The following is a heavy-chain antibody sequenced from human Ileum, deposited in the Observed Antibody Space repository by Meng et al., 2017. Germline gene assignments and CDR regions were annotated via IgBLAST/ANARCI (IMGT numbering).Heavy chain of an antibody. J-gene: IGHJ4*02. CDR2: INPNSGAT. D-gene: IGHD2-21*02. CDR1: GYIFNEYY. V-gene: IGHV1-2*06. Sequence: ASVKVSCKTSGYIFNEYYIHWVRQAPGQGLEWIGRINPNSGATNYAQQFQDRVALTRDTSLSTAYMELTSLRSDDTAIYYCARSEVVTAVDYWGQGTLVPVSS. CDR3: ARSEVVTAVDY.